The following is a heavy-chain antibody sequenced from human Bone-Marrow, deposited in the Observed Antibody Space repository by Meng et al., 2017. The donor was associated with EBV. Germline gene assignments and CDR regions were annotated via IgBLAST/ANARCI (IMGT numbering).Heavy chain of an antibody. V-gene: IGHV4-39*07. Sequence: QLRLQESGPRLVKPSETLSLTCTVSGGSISSSSYYWGWIRQPPGKGLEWIGSIYYSGSTYYNPSLKSRVTISVDTSKNQFSLKLSSVTAADTAVYYCARVSVGATFFDYWGQGTLVTVSS. D-gene: IGHD1-26*01. CDR1: GGSISSSSYY. CDR2: IYYSGST. J-gene: IGHJ4*02. CDR3: ARVSVGATFFDY.